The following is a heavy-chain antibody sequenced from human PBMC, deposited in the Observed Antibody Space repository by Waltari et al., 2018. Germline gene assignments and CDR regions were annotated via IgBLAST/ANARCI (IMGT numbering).Heavy chain of an antibody. Sequence: EVQLVESGGGSVQPGGSLRLSCAASGFTFRSYEMDWVRQAPGKGLEWVSYVSSGDTTRYYADSVKGRFTISRDNAKNSLYLQMNRLRAEDTAVYYCARVSGYPNFDYWGQGTLVIVSS. CDR3: ARVSGYPNFDY. CDR1: GFTFRSYE. J-gene: IGHJ4*02. CDR2: VSSGDTTR. V-gene: IGHV3-48*03. D-gene: IGHD5-12*01.